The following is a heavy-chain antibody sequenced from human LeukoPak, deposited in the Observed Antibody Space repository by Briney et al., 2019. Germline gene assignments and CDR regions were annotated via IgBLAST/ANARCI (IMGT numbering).Heavy chain of an antibody. CDR1: LYTFTRYG. V-gene: IGHV1-18*01. Sequence: GGSVKVSCKASLYTFTRYGISWVRQAPSQGLEGMGWIRAYNGNTNYAQKLQGRVTMTTDTSTSTAYMELRSLRSDDTAVYYCARDSVEMATSFDYWGQGTLVTVSS. J-gene: IGHJ4*02. CDR2: IRAYNGNT. CDR3: ARDSVEMATSFDY. D-gene: IGHD5-24*01.